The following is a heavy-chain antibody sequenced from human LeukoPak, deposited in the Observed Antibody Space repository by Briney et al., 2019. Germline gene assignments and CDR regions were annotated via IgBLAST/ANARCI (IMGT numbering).Heavy chain of an antibody. Sequence: GGSLRLSCTASGITFSNYGMSWVRQAAGKGLVWVSRINSDGSSTSYADSVKGRFTISRDNAKNTLYLQMNSLRAEDTAVYYCATGQGHGMDVWGQGTTVTVSS. J-gene: IGHJ6*02. CDR1: GITFSNYG. D-gene: IGHD1-14*01. CDR3: ATGQGHGMDV. V-gene: IGHV3-74*01. CDR2: INSDGSST.